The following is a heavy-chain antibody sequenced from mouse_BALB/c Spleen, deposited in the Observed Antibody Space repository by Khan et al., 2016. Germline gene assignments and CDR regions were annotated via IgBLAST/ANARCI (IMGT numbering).Heavy chain of an antibody. D-gene: IGHD2-12*01. CDR1: GYTFTHYE. CDR3: ARECDYYIDY. CDR2: KITYTGEP. Sequence: QIQLVQSGPELKKPGETVKISCKASGYTFTHYEIHWVKRAPGQGLQWRGGKITYTGEPTYGDDFKGRFAISLETSASTAYLLINNPKNQDMSSYVSARECDYYIDYWGQGTTVTVSS. J-gene: IGHJ2*01. V-gene: IGHV9-2*02.